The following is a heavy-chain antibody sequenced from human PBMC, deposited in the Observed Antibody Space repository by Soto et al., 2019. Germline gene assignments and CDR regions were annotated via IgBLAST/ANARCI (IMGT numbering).Heavy chain of an antibody. J-gene: IGHJ4*02. D-gene: IGHD6-25*01. V-gene: IGHV4-34*01. CDR1: GGSFSGYY. Sequence: PSETLSLTCAVYGGSFSGYYWSWIRQPPGKGLEWIGEINHSGSTNYNPSLKSRVTISVDTSKNQFSLKLSSVTAADTAVYYCARMAAAGGNKIDYWGKGTLVTVSS. CDR2: INHSGST. CDR3: ARMAAAGGNKIDY.